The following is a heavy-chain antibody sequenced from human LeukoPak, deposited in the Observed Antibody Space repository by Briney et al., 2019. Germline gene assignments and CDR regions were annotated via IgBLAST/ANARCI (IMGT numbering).Heavy chain of an antibody. CDR3: ARELLYGDYDY. CDR1: GGSISSYY. J-gene: IGHJ4*02. Sequence: SETLSLTCTVSGGSISSYYWSWIRQPPGKGLEWIGYIYYSGSTNYNPSLKSRVTISVDTSKNQFSVKLSSVTAADTAVYYCARELLYGDYDYWGQGTLVTVSS. V-gene: IGHV4-59*01. D-gene: IGHD4-17*01. CDR2: IYYSGST.